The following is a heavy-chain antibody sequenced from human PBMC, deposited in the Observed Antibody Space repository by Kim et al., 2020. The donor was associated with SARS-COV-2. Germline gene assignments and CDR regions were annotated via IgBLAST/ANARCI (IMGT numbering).Heavy chain of an antibody. V-gene: IGHV3-9*01. CDR3: AKDMAASGGWYNLGYYYYYGMDV. D-gene: IGHD6-19*01. J-gene: IGHJ6*02. CDR1: GFTFDDYA. Sequence: GGSLRLSCAASGFTFDDYAMHWVRQAPGKGLEWVSGISWNSGSIGYADSVKGRFTISRDNAKNSLYLQMNSLRAEDTALYYCAKDMAASGGWYNLGYYYYYGMDVWGQGTTVTVSS. CDR2: ISWNSGSI.